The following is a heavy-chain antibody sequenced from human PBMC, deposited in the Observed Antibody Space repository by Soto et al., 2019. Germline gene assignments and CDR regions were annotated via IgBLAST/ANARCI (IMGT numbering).Heavy chain of an antibody. J-gene: IGHJ4*02. D-gene: IGHD2-15*01. CDR3: GRDSMGGNMVTAEY. Sequence: PWVSLRLSCEVSGFIFRNYGMHWVRQAPGKGLEWVAVIWFDGSNKHYADSVKGRFSISRDNSKNTLYLQMNSLRAEDKAVYYCGRDSMGGNMVTAEYRGQGTPVTVSS. CDR1: GFIFRNYG. V-gene: IGHV3-33*01. CDR2: IWFDGSNK.